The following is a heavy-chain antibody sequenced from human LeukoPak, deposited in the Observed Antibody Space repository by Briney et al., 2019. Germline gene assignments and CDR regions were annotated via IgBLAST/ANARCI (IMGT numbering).Heavy chain of an antibody. Sequence: PSETLSLTCTVSGGSISSGSYYWSWIRQPAGKGLEWIGRIYTSGSTNYNPSLKSRVTISVDTSKNQFSLKLSSVTAADTAVYYCARNPYYLVGYCSGGSCYGDYYYYMDVWGKGTTVTISS. D-gene: IGHD2-15*01. CDR3: ARNPYYLVGYCSGGSCYGDYYYYMDV. J-gene: IGHJ6*03. V-gene: IGHV4-61*02. CDR1: GGSISSGSYY. CDR2: IYTSGST.